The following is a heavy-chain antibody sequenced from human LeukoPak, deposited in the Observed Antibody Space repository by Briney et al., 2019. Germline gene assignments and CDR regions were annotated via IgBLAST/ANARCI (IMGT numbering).Heavy chain of an antibody. CDR1: GGSISGYY. D-gene: IGHD6-6*01. Sequence: PSETLSLTCTVSGGSISGYYWSWIRQPAGKGLEWIGRIYTSGTTHDNPSLKSRVTMSVDTSKNQVSLKVSSVTAADTAVYYCARHRQLYSSSSRGFDYWGQGTLVTVSS. V-gene: IGHV4-4*07. CDR3: ARHRQLYSSSSRGFDY. CDR2: IYTSGTT. J-gene: IGHJ4*02.